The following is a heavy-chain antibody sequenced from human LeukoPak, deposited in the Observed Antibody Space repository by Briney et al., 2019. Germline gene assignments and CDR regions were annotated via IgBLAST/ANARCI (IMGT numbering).Heavy chain of an antibody. D-gene: IGHD3-10*01. V-gene: IGHV4-59*01. CDR1: GGSISSYY. Sequence: PSETLSLTCTVSGGSISSYYWSWIRQPPGKGLEWIGYIYYSGSTNYNPSLKSRVTISVDTSKNQFSLKLSSVTAADTAVYYCARGSNYYGSGSYFLGYWGQGTLVTVSS. J-gene: IGHJ4*02. CDR2: IYYSGST. CDR3: ARGSNYYGSGSYFLGY.